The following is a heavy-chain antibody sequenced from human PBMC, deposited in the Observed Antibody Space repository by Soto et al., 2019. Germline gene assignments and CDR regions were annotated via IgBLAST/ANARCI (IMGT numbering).Heavy chain of an antibody. CDR3: AKDLSEMATIQWLDS. J-gene: IGHJ5*01. CDR1: GFSFSSYG. CDR2: ISYEGSKK. Sequence: QVQLVESGGGVVQPGKSLRLSCAATGFSFSSYGMHWVRQAPGKGLEWVAVISYEGSKKYYADSVKGRFTISRDNSKNTLYLQMNSLRGEDTAVYYCAKDLSEMATIQWLDSWGQGTLVTASS. V-gene: IGHV3-30*18.